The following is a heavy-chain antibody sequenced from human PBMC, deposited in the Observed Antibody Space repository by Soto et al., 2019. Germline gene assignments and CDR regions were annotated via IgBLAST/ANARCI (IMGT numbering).Heavy chain of an antibody. CDR1: GFTFSDYS. CDR2: ITDTGAGT. D-gene: IGHD3-3*01. Sequence: PGGSLILSCAASGFTFSDYSMILLRQAPGTGLEWVSAITDTGAGTSYADSVKGRFTISRDNSKNTLFLQMNSLRADDTALYYCAKAIDFWSGYYIDYWGQGTLVTVSS. V-gene: IGHV3-23*01. CDR3: AKAIDFWSGYYIDY. J-gene: IGHJ4*02.